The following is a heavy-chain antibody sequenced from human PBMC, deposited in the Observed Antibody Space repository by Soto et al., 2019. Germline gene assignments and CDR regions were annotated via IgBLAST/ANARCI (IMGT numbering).Heavy chain of an antibody. J-gene: IGHJ5*02. CDR2: IFYSGNT. D-gene: IGHD6-13*01. CDR3: ARDRGSSWMYKWFDP. Sequence: QVQLQESGPGLVKPSQTLSLTCTVSGGSISSGDYYWSWIRQPPGKGLEWIGYIFYSGNTDYNPSLKSRVSISVDTSKNQFSLKLSSVTAADTAVYYCARDRGSSWMYKWFDPWGQGTLVTVSS. V-gene: IGHV4-30-4*01. CDR1: GGSISSGDYY.